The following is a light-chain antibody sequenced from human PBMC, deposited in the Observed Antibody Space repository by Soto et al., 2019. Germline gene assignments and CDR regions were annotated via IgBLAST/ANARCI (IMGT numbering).Light chain of an antibody. CDR3: QQYGTSPYT. J-gene: IGKJ2*01. CDR1: QSVSSSY. V-gene: IGKV3-20*01. Sequence: EIVLTQSPGTLSLSPGERVTLSCRASQSVSSSYLAWYQQKPGQAPRLLIYGASSRATGIPDRVSGSGSGTDFTITISRLEPEDYAVYYGQQYGTSPYTFGQGTKLEIK. CDR2: GAS.